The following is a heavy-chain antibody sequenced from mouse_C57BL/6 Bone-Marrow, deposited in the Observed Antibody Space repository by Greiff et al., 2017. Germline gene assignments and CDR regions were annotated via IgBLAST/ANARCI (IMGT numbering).Heavy chain of an antibody. Sequence: QVQLQQSGAELARPGASVQLSCKASGYTFTSYGISWVKQRTGQGLEWIGEIYPRSGNTYYNEKFKGKATLTADKSSSTAYMELRSLTSEDAAVYFCAPANWDPFDYWGQGTTLTVSS. D-gene: IGHD4-1*01. CDR1: GYTFTSYG. CDR2: IYPRSGNT. J-gene: IGHJ2*01. CDR3: APANWDPFDY. V-gene: IGHV1-81*01.